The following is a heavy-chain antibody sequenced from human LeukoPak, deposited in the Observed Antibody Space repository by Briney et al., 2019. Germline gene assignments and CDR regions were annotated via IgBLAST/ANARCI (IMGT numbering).Heavy chain of an antibody. CDR2: IYTSGST. Sequence: SETLSLTCTVSGGPISSYYWSWIRQPAGKGLEWIGRIYTSGSTNYNPSLKSRVTMSVDTSKNQFSLKLSSVTAADTAVYYCARINSSGWYFDYWGQGTLVTVSS. J-gene: IGHJ4*02. D-gene: IGHD6-19*01. CDR1: GGPISSYY. V-gene: IGHV4-4*07. CDR3: ARINSSGWYFDY.